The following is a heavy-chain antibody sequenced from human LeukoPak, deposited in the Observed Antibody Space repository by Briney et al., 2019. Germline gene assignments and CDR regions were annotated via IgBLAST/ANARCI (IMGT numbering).Heavy chain of an antibody. D-gene: IGHD3-10*01. V-gene: IGHV3-30*02. Sequence: PGGSLRLSCAASGFTFSSYGMHWVRQAPGKGLEGVAFIRYDGSNKYYADSVKGRFTISRDNSKNTLYLQMNSLRAEDTAVYYCAKDMFMVRGVADYWGQGTLVTVSS. J-gene: IGHJ4*02. CDR1: GFTFSSYG. CDR3: AKDMFMVRGVADY. CDR2: IRYDGSNK.